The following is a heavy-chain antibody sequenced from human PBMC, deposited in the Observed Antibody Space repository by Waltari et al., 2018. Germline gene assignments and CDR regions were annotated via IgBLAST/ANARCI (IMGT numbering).Heavy chain of an antibody. D-gene: IGHD3-9*01. J-gene: IGHJ3*02. Sequence: QLQLQESGPGLVKPSATLSLTCTVSGGSISSSSYYWGWIRQPPGKGLEWIGSIYYSGSTYYNPSLKSRVTISVDTSKNQFSLKLSSVTAADTAVYYCARDNYDILTGYLYAFDIWGQGTMVTVSS. CDR2: IYYSGST. CDR1: GGSISSSSYY. CDR3: ARDNYDILTGYLYAFDI. V-gene: IGHV4-39*07.